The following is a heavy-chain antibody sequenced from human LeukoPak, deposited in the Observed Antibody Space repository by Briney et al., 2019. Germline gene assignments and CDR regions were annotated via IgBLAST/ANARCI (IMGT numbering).Heavy chain of an antibody. V-gene: IGHV1-2*02. Sequence: ASAKVSCKASGYTFTDYYMHWVRQAPGQGLEWMGWINPNSGGTNFAQKLQGRVAMTRDTSISTAYLELGSLRSDGTAVYFCARARWQLVPYFDSWGQGTLVTVSS. D-gene: IGHD6-6*01. CDR2: INPNSGGT. J-gene: IGHJ4*02. CDR1: GYTFTDYY. CDR3: ARARWQLVPYFDS.